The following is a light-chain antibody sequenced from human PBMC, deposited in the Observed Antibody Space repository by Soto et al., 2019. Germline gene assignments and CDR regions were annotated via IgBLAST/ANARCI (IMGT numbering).Light chain of an antibody. CDR1: SSDVGSYDY. J-gene: IGLJ1*01. V-gene: IGLV2-14*01. CDR2: EVT. CDR3: SSHTNVNTRV. Sequence: QSALTQPASVSGSPGQSIAISCTGTSSDVGSYDYVSWYQQHPDKAPKLMIYEVTQRPSGVSNRFSRSKSGNTASLTISGLQAEDEADYYCSSHTNVNTRVFGTGTKLTVL.